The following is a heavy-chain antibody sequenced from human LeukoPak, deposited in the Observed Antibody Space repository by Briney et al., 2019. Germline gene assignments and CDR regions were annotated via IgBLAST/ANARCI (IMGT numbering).Heavy chain of an antibody. D-gene: IGHD3-22*01. CDR3: ARQDYYDSSGTFDY. CDR2: IYYSGST. CDR1: GGSISSSSYY. Sequence: PSETLSLTCTVSGGSISSSSYYWGWIRQPPGKGLEWIGSIYYSGSTYYNPSLKSRVTISVDTSKNQFSLKLSSVTAADTAAYYCARQDYYDSSGTFDYWGQGTLVTVSS. V-gene: IGHV4-39*01. J-gene: IGHJ4*02.